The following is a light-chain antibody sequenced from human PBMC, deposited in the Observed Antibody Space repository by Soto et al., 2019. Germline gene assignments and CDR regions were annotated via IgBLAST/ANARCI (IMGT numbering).Light chain of an antibody. Sequence: DIEMTQSPSSLSASVRDRVTITCRASQSIGRYLNWYQQKPGKAPRLLIYTASTLQSGVPSRFSGGGSGTDFILTISSLQPEDFATYFCQQSYNIPLTFVQGTEVEIK. CDR1: QSIGRY. V-gene: IGKV1-39*01. CDR2: TAS. J-gene: IGKJ1*01. CDR3: QQSYNIPLT.